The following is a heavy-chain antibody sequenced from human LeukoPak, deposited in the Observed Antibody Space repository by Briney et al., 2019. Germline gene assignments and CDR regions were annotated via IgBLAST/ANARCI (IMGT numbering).Heavy chain of an antibody. V-gene: IGHV4-39*01. D-gene: IGHD6-19*01. Sequence: SETLSLTCDVSGGSIDSTNWWNWVRQPPGKGLEWIGSIYYTGNTYYNPSLNSRVTISVDTSKNQFSLKLSSVTDADTAIYYCARLTSGWYVIYWGQGTLVTVSS. CDR3: ARLTSGWYVIY. CDR1: GGSIDSTNW. J-gene: IGHJ4*02. CDR2: IYYTGNT.